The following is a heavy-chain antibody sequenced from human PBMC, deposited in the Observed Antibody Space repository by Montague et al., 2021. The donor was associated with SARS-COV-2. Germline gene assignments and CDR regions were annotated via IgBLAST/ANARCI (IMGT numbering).Heavy chain of an antibody. CDR3: ARGEGVGSSWEPDLDY. D-gene: IGHD6-13*01. J-gene: IGHJ4*02. Sequence: SLRLSCAASGFTFGSYIMNWVRQAPGKGLEWVSSISSSISYIYYADSVKGRFTISRDNAKNSLYLQMNSLRAEDTAVYYCARGEGVGSSWEPDLDYWGQGTLVTVSS. CDR2: ISSSISYI. CDR1: GFTFGSYI. V-gene: IGHV3-21*01.